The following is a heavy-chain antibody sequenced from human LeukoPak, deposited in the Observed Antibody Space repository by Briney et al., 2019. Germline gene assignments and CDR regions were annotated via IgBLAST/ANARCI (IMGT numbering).Heavy chain of an antibody. D-gene: IGHD4-17*01. Sequence: SETLSLTCAVYGGSFSGYYWSWIRQPPGKGLEWIGEINHSGSTNYNPSLKSRVTISVDTSKNQFSLKLSSVTAADTAVYYCARLMTAVSSFEYWGQGILVTVSS. V-gene: IGHV4-34*01. CDR2: INHSGST. CDR1: GGSFSGYY. J-gene: IGHJ4*02. CDR3: ARLMTAVSSFEY.